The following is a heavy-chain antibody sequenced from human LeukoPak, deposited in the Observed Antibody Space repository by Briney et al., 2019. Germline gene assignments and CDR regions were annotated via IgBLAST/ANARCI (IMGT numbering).Heavy chain of an antibody. J-gene: IGHJ4*02. CDR3: AKDRGSSWYGTSDY. CDR1: GFTFSTYA. D-gene: IGHD6-13*01. V-gene: IGHV3-23*01. Sequence: GGSLRLSCAASGFTFSTYAMSWVRQAPGKGLEWVSTISGSGGSTYYADSVKGRFTISRDNSKNTLYLQMNSLRTEDTAVYYCAKDRGSSWYGTSDYWGQGTLVTASS. CDR2: ISGSGGST.